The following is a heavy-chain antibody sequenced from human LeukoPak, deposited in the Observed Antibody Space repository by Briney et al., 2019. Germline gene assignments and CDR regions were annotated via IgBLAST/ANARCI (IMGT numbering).Heavy chain of an antibody. CDR3: ARDALQGFDY. D-gene: IGHD1-1*01. Sequence: SETLSLTCTVSGGSISSYYWSWIRQPAGKGLEWIGRIYTSGSTNYNPSLKSRVTMSVDTSKNQFSLQLNSVTPEDTAVYYCARDALQGFDYWGQGTLVTVSS. J-gene: IGHJ4*02. V-gene: IGHV4-4*07. CDR2: IYTSGST. CDR1: GGSISSYY.